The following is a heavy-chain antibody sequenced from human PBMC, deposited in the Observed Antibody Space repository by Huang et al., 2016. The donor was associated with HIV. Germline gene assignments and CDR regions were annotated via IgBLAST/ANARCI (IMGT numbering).Heavy chain of an antibody. CDR1: GFPFHNHA. Sequence: QVQLVESGGGVVQPGRSLRLSCAASGFPFHNHAMHWVRQAPGKGLDGVAVISNDGSNNYYADPVKGRFTISRDSSKSTLFLHMTSLRTEDTAVYYCARAKDTWDAYDIWGQGTMVIVSS. CDR2: ISNDGSNN. J-gene: IGHJ3*02. D-gene: IGHD5-18*01. CDR3: ARAKDTWDAYDI. V-gene: IGHV3-30-3*01.